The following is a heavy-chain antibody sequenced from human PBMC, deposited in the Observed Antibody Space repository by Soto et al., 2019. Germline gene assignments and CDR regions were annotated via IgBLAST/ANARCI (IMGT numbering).Heavy chain of an antibody. CDR1: EFSLSTFGMG. V-gene: IGHV2-5*01. CDR2: IYWNDDK. D-gene: IGHD5-18*01. CDR3: VNIPDSSPSDY. J-gene: IGHJ4*02. Sequence: SGLTLANPTKTLTLTCTFSEFSLSTFGMGVGWIRQPPGKALEWLALIYWNDDKRYSPSLNSRLTIAKDTSKNLVVLTMTNVDPVDAATYYCVNIPDSSPSDYWGQGTLVTVSS.